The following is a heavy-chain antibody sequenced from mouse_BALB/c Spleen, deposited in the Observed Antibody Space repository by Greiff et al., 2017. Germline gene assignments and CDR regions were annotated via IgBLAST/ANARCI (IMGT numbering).Heavy chain of an antibody. CDR2: ISSGGSYT. CDR3: ARHDGSSYNSGAMDY. J-gene: IGHJ4*01. Sequence: EVQLQESGGDLVKPGGSLKLSCAASGFTFSSYGMSWVRQTPDKRLEWVATISSGGSYTYYPDSVKGRFTISRDNAKNTLYLQMSSLKSEDTAMYYCARHDGSSYNSGAMDYWGQGTSVTVSS. CDR1: GFTFSSYG. V-gene: IGHV5-6*01. D-gene: IGHD1-1*01.